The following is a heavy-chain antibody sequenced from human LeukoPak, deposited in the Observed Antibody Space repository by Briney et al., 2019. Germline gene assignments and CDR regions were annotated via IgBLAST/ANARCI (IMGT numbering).Heavy chain of an antibody. J-gene: IGHJ4*02. Sequence: GASVKVSCKASGGTVSSNAISWVRQAPGQGLEWMGGIIPIFGTANYAQKFQGRVTTTTDESTSTAYMELSSLRSEDTAVYYCARAQYYYDSSGYYYPDYFDYWGQGTLVTVSS. CDR3: ARAQYYYDSSGYYYPDYFDY. D-gene: IGHD3-22*01. CDR1: GGTVSSNA. V-gene: IGHV1-69*05. CDR2: IIPIFGTA.